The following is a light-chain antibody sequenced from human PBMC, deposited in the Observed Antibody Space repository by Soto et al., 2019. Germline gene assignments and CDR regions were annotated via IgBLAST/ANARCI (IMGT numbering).Light chain of an antibody. J-gene: IGKJ4*01. Sequence: EIVLTQSPATLSLSPGERATLSCRASQSVSSYLAWYQQKPGQAPRLLIYDASNRATGIPARFSSSGSGTDLTLTINSPEPEDFAVYYWQQPSKWPTFGGRTKVEIK. V-gene: IGKV3-11*01. CDR3: QQPSKWPT. CDR2: DAS. CDR1: QSVSSY.